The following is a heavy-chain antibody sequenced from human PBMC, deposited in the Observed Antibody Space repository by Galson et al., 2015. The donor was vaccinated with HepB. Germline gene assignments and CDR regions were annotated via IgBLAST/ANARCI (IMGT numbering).Heavy chain of an antibody. Sequence: SLRLSCAASGFTFTRYAMTWVRRAPGKGLEWVAFISYDGSTQYYADSVKGRFTVSRDSARNTMFLQMDSLRVEDTAIYYCAREGSGGNYFPDYWGQGTLVTVSS. CDR1: GFTFTRYA. D-gene: IGHD1-26*01. J-gene: IGHJ4*02. V-gene: IGHV3-30*03. CDR2: ISYDGSTQ. CDR3: AREGSGGNYFPDY.